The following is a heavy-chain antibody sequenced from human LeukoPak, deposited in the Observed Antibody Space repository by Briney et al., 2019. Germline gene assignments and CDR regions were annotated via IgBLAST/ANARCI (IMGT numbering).Heavy chain of an antibody. CDR2: INHSGST. J-gene: IGHJ6*02. D-gene: IGHD3-22*01. Sequence: PSETLSLTCAVYGGSFSGYYWSWIRQPPGKGLEWIGEINHSGSTNYNPSLKSRVTISVDTSENQFSLKLSSVTAADTAVYYCASGALQEDYYDSSGYYYFFYYYGMDVWGQGTTVTVSS. CDR3: ASGALQEDYYDSSGYYYFFYYYGMDV. V-gene: IGHV4-34*01. CDR1: GGSFSGYY.